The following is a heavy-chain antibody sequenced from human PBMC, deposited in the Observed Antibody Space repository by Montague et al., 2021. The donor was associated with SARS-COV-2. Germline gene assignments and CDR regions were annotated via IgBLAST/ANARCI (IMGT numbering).Heavy chain of an antibody. D-gene: IGHD4-17*01. J-gene: IGHJ5*02. Sequence: SDTLSLTCTVSGDSISRSSYFWGWIRQPPGKGLEWIGSIYYTGSTYYNPSLKSRVTISVDTSKNQFSLKLSSVTATDTAVYYCARLSRGTASTVSNWFDPWGLGTLVTVSS. CDR3: ARLSRGTASTVSNWFDP. V-gene: IGHV4-39*01. CDR1: GDSISRSSYF. CDR2: IYYTGST.